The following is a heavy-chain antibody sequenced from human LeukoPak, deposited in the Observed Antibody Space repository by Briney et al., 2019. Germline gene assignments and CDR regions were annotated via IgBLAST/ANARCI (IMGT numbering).Heavy chain of an antibody. D-gene: IGHD6-13*01. J-gene: IGHJ4*02. Sequence: PSETLSLTCTVSGGSISSRSYYWSWIRQPPGKGLEWIGEINHSGSTNYNPSLKSRVTISVDTSKNQFSLKLSSVTAADTAVYYCAREGGLAAAGPFDYWGQGTLVTVSS. CDR3: AREGGLAAAGPFDY. CDR1: GGSISSRSYY. CDR2: INHSGST. V-gene: IGHV4-39*07.